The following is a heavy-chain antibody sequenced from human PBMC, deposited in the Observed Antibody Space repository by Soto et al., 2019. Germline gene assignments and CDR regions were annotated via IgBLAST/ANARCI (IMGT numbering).Heavy chain of an antibody. CDR1: GGSVSSGNYY. CDR3: ARTRAVWFDP. D-gene: IGHD6-19*01. CDR2: FYYTGST. Sequence: SETLSLTCNVSGGSVSSGNYYWSWIWQPPGKGLEWIGYFYYTGSTNYNPSLNSRVTISVDTSKNQFSLKLSSVTAADTAVYYCARTRAVWFDPWGQGTLVTVSS. V-gene: IGHV4-61*01. J-gene: IGHJ5*02.